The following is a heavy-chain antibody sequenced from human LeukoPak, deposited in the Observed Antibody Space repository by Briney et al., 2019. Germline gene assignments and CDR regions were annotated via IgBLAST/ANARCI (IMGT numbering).Heavy chain of an antibody. J-gene: IGHJ6*02. Sequence: SVKVFCKASGGTFSSYAISWVRQAPGQGLEWMGGIIPIFGTANYAQKFQGRVTITADESTSTAYMELSSLRSEDTAVYYCARSLLDYYDSSGYSYGMDVWGQGTTVTVSS. D-gene: IGHD3-22*01. CDR3: ARSLLDYYDSSGYSYGMDV. CDR2: IIPIFGTA. V-gene: IGHV1-69*13. CDR1: GGTFSSYA.